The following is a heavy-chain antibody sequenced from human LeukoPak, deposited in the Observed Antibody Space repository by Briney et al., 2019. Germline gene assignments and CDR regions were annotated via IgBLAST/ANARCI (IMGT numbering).Heavy chain of an antibody. Sequence: GGSLRLSCAASGFTFSSYWMTWVRQAPGKGLEWVATIKHDGSEDYYLDSVKGRFTVSRDNAKSSMWLQMSSLRAEDTALYYCARRRRLGDFPHYYYMDVWGKGTTVSVSS. J-gene: IGHJ6*03. V-gene: IGHV3-7*03. CDR2: IKHDGSED. CDR3: ARRRRLGDFPHYYYMDV. CDR1: GFTFSSYW. D-gene: IGHD3-16*01.